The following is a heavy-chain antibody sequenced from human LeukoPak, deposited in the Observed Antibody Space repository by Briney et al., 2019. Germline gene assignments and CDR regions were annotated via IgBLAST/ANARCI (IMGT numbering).Heavy chain of an antibody. J-gene: IGHJ4*02. CDR2: IKSKTDGGTT. Sequence: PGGSLRLSCAASGFTFSNAWMSWVRQAPGKGLEWVGRIKSKTDGGTTDYAAPVKGTFTISRDYSKNTLYLQMNSLKTEDTAVYYCTTDWGLLPSLGYWGQGTLVTVSS. D-gene: IGHD2-21*01. V-gene: IGHV3-15*01. CDR1: GFTFSNAW. CDR3: TTDWGLLPSLGY.